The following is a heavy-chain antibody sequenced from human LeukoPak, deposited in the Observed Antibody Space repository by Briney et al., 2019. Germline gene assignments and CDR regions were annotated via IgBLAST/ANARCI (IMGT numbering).Heavy chain of an antibody. D-gene: IGHD3-10*01. J-gene: IGHJ4*02. CDR3: ATARDKYGSGSYCDY. CDR1: GFTVSSNY. CDR2: IYSGGST. Sequence: GGSLRLSCGASGFTVSSNYMSWVRQAPGKGLEWVSVIYSGGSTYYADSVKGRFTISRDNSKNTLYLQMNSLRAEDTAVYYCATARDKYGSGSYCDYWGQGTLVTVSS. V-gene: IGHV3-66*02.